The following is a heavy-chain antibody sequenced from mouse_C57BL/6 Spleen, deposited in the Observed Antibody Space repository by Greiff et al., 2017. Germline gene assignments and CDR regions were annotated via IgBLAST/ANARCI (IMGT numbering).Heavy chain of an antibody. J-gene: IGHJ2*01. V-gene: IGHV5-17*01. D-gene: IGHD3-2*02. CDR1: GFTFSDYG. CDR3: ARRTAQALDY. CDR2: ISSGSSTI. Sequence: EVMLVESGGGLVKPGGSLKLSCAASGFTFSDYGMHWVRQAPEKGLEWVAYISSGSSTIYYADTVKGRFTISRDNAKNTLFLQMTSLRSEDTAMYYCARRTAQALDYWGQGTTLTVSS.